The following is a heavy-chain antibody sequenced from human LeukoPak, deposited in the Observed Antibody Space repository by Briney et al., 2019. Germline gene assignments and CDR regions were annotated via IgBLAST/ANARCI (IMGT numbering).Heavy chain of an antibody. CDR2: LYRGGGT. J-gene: IGHJ6*03. D-gene: IGHD3-10*01. V-gene: IGHV3-53*01. CDR1: GFIVSSNY. CDR3: PRVKYGSGSLIYDYYYMDV. Sequence: PGGSLRLSCAASGFIVSSNYMSWVRQAPGKGLEWVSVLYRGGGTYYAGSVKGRFTISRDNSKNTMYLQMNSLRAEDTAVYYCPRVKYGSGSLIYDYYYMDVWGKGTTVTISS.